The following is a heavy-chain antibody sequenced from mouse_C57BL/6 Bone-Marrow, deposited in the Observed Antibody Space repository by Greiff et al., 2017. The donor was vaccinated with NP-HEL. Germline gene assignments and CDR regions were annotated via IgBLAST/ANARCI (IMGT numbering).Heavy chain of an antibody. D-gene: IGHD2-2*01. CDR2: ILPGSGST. V-gene: IGHV1-9*01. J-gene: IGHJ2*01. Sequence: QVQLKESGAELMKPGASVKLSCKATGYTFTGYWIEWVKQRPGHGLEWIGEILPGSGSTNYNEKFKGKATFTADTSSNTAYMQLSSLTTEDSAIYYCARRGIYYGYDEDGYFDYWGQGTTLTVSS. CDR3: ARRGIYYGYDEDGYFDY. CDR1: GYTFTGYW.